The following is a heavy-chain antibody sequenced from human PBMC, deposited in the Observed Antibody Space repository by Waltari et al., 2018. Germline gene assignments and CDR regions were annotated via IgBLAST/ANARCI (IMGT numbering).Heavy chain of an antibody. CDR1: GYTFINYG. Sequence: QVQLAQSGAEVKRPGASVKVSCKTSGYTFINYGITWVRQAPGQGLEWMGWISVYSGITKYEPEVQGRVTMTTDTSRSTAYLELRSLRSDDTAVYYCARTYYYDSPDYYDGFDIWGQGTMVTVSS. V-gene: IGHV1-18*01. D-gene: IGHD3-22*01. J-gene: IGHJ3*02. CDR2: ISVYSGIT. CDR3: ARTYYYDSPDYYDGFDI.